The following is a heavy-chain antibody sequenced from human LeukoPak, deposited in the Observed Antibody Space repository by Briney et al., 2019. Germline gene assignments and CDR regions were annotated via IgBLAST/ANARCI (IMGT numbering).Heavy chain of an antibody. J-gene: IGHJ4*02. CDR3: AREEVSSGWYPTD. CDR1: GFTASSNY. CDR2: IYSGGST. Sequence: GGSLRLSCAASGFTASSNYMSWVRQAPGKGLEWVSVIYSGGSTYYADSVKGRFTISRDNSKNTLYLQMNSLRAEDTAVYYCAREEVSSGWYPTDWGQGTLVTVSS. D-gene: IGHD6-19*01. V-gene: IGHV3-66*02.